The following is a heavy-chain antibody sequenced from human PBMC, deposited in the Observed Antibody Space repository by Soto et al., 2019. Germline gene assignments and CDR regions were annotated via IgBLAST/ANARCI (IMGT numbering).Heavy chain of an antibody. Sequence: EVQLVESGGGLVQPGGSLRLSCAASGFTFNKYWMTWVRQAPGKGLEWVANIQQVGSEKYYVDSVKGRFTISRDNADNSLYLQMTGLRGEDTAVYCCALGRTGLDVWGQGTTVTVSS. CDR1: GFTFNKYW. D-gene: IGHD7-27*01. J-gene: IGHJ6*02. V-gene: IGHV3-7*01. CDR3: ALGRTGLDV. CDR2: IQQVGSEK.